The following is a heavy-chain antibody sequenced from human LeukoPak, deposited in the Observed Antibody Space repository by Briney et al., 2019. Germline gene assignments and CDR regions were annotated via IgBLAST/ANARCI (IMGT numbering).Heavy chain of an antibody. CDR2: INHSGST. J-gene: IGHJ3*02. D-gene: IGHD3-22*01. CDR3: ARSYDSSGYAFDI. CDR1: GGSFSGYY. Sequence: PSETLSLTCAVYGGSFSGYYWSWIRQPPGKGLEWIGEINHSGSTNYNPSLKSRVTISVDTSKNQFSLKLSSVTAADTAVYYCARSYDSSGYAFDIWGQGTMVTVSS. V-gene: IGHV4-34*09.